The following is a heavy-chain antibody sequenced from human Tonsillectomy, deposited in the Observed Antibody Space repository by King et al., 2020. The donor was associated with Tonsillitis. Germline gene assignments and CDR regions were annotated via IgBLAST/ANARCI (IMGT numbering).Heavy chain of an antibody. D-gene: IGHD3-9*01. CDR3: ARGRLGYDILTGYYTGGYYFDY. CDR1: GGSISSYY. J-gene: IGHJ4*02. V-gene: IGHV4-59*01. CDR2: IYYSGST. Sequence: QVPLQESGPGLVKPSETLSLTCTVSGGSISSYYWSWIRPPPGKGLEWIGYIYYSGSTNYNPSLKSRVTISVDTSKNQFSLKLSSVTAADTAVYYCARGRLGYDILTGYYTGGYYFDYWGQGTLVTVSS.